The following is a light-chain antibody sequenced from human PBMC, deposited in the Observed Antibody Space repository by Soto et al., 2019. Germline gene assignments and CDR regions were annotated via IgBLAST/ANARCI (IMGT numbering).Light chain of an antibody. CDR1: SSNIGAGYD. Sequence: QSVLTQPPSVSGAPGQRVTISCTGSSSNIGAGYDVHWYQQLPGTAPKLLIYNNSNRPSGVPDRFSGSKSGTSASLAITGLQAEDEADYYCQSYDSSLSGPVLFGGGTQLTVL. V-gene: IGLV1-40*01. CDR2: NNS. J-gene: IGLJ2*01. CDR3: QSYDSSLSGPVL.